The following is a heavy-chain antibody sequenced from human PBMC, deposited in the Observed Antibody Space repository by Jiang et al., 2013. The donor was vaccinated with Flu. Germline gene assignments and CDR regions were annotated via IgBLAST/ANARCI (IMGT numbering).Heavy chain of an antibody. Sequence: SGAEVKKPGASVKVSCKASGYTFTSYDINWVRQATGQGLEWMGWMNPNSGNTGYAQKFQGRVTMTRNTSISTAYMELSSLRSEDTAVYYCARVKSVAERIRVYWFDPWGQGTLVTVSS. V-gene: IGHV1-8*01. CDR3: ARVKSVAERIRVYWFDP. CDR2: MNPNSGNT. D-gene: IGHD6-19*01. J-gene: IGHJ5*02. CDR1: GYTFTSYD.